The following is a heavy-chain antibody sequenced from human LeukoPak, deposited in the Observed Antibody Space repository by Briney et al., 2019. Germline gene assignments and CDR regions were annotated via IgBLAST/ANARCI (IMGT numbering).Heavy chain of an antibody. CDR3: VSFYETY. J-gene: IGHJ4*02. V-gene: IGHV3-30-3*01. CDR2: ISYDGSNK. D-gene: IGHD2/OR15-2a*01. Sequence: PGKSLRLSCAASGFTFSGYPIHWVRQAPGKGLEWVAVISYDGSNKYYADSVKGRFTISKDNAKNTVYLQMNSLRAEDTAVYYCVSFYETYWGRGTLVTVSS. CDR1: GFTFSGYP.